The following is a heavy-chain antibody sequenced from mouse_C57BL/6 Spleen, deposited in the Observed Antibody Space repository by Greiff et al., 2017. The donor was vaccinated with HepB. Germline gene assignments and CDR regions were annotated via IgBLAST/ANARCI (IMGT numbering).Heavy chain of an antibody. V-gene: IGHV1-66*01. CDR2: IYPGSGNT. CDR3: ARRYYGSSYVGYFDV. Sequence: QVQLQQSGPELVKPGASVKISCKASGYSFTSYYIHWVKQRPGQGLEWIGWIYPGSGNTKYNEKFKGKATLTADTSSSTAYMQLSSLTSEDSAVYYCARRYYGSSYVGYFDVWGTGTTVTVSS. CDR1: GYSFTSYY. J-gene: IGHJ1*03. D-gene: IGHD1-1*01.